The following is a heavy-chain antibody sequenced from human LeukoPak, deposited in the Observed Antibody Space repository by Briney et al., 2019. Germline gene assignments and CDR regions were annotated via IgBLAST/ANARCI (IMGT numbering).Heavy chain of an antibody. V-gene: IGHV1-2*02. J-gene: IGHJ4*02. CDR2: INPISGIT. D-gene: IGHD2-2*01. Sequence: ASVKVSCKASGYTFTGYYMHWVRQAPGQGLEWMGWINPISGITNYAQKFQGRVTMTRDTSISTAYMELSRLRSDDTAVYYCARLADCSSSSCRSFDYWGQGTLVTVSS. CDR3: ARLADCSSSSCRSFDY. CDR1: GYTFTGYY.